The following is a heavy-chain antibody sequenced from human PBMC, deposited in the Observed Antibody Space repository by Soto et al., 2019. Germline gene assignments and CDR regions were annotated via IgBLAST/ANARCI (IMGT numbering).Heavy chain of an antibody. V-gene: IGHV3-23*01. J-gene: IGHJ4*02. CDR1: GFTFSIYA. CDR3: AKVEAAASIDY. CDR2: IRGSDGNT. Sequence: EVQMLESGGGLVQPGGSLRLSCAASGFTFSIYAMSWVRQAPGKGLEWVSGIRGSDGNTYYADSVKGRFTISRDNSQNTLYLQMNGLRVEDTAVYYCAKVEAAASIDYWGQGTLVTVSS. D-gene: IGHD6-25*01.